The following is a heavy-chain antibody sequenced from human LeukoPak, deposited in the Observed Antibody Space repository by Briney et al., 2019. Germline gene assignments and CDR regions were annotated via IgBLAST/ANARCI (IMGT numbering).Heavy chain of an antibody. J-gene: IGHJ4*02. Sequence: TPSETLSLTCAVSGGSISSSNRWSWVRQPPGKGLEWIGEIYHSGSTNYNPSLKSRVTIPVDKSKNQFSLKLSSVTAADTAVYYCARMGAGTAAAGYYFDYWGQGTLVTVSS. V-gene: IGHV4-4*02. D-gene: IGHD6-13*01. CDR2: IYHSGST. CDR3: ARMGAGTAAAGYYFDY. CDR1: GGSISSSNR.